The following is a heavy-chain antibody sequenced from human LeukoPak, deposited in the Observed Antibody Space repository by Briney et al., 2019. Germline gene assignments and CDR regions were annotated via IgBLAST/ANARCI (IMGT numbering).Heavy chain of an antibody. J-gene: IGHJ4*02. CDR1: GYTFTGYY. D-gene: IGHD2-2*01. V-gene: IGHV1-2*02. CDR2: INPNSGGT. CDR3: ARETGRYCSSTSCLSY. Sequence: ASVKVSCKASGYTFTGYYMHWVRQAPGQGLEWMGWINPNSGGTNYAQKFQGRVTMTRDTSISTAYMELSRLRSDGTAVYYCARETGRYCSSTSCLSYWGQGTLVTVSS.